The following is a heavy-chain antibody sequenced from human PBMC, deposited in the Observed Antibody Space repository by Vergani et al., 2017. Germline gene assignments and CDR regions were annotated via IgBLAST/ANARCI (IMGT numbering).Heavy chain of an antibody. Sequence: EVQLLESGGGLVQPGGSLRLSCAASGFTFSSYAMSWVRQAPGKGLEWVSAISGSGGSTYYADSVKGRFTISRDNSKNTLYLQMNSLRVEDTAVYYCAKDVAIVVVPAVIRFGYWGQGTRVTVSS. J-gene: IGHJ4*02. CDR2: ISGSGGST. CDR3: AKDVAIVVVPAVIRFGY. D-gene: IGHD2-2*01. CDR1: GFTFSSYA. V-gene: IGHV3-23*01.